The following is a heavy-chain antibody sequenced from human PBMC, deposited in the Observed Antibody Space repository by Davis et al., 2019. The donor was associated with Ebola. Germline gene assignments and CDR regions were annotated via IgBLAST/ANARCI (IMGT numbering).Heavy chain of an antibody. Sequence: GESLKISCVVSGFTFRSYGMHWVRQAPGKGLEWVAGISSDGSEKYHADSVKGRFTLSRENSNNTLFLQMNNLRAEDTAIYYCAKDGASNDFWGGFDYWGQGALVTVSS. CDR2: ISSDGSEK. CDR1: GFTFRSYG. D-gene: IGHD3-3*01. V-gene: IGHV3-30*18. J-gene: IGHJ4*02. CDR3: AKDGASNDFWGGFDY.